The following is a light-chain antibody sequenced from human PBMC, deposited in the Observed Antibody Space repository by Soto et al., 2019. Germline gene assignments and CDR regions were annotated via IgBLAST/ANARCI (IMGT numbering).Light chain of an antibody. CDR3: QKDNNAPST. V-gene: IGKV1-27*01. CDR2: AAS. CDR1: QRISDY. Sequence: DAQMTQSPSSLSASVGDRVTITCRASQRISDYLAWYQQKPGEVPKLLIYAASSLQSEVSSRFSGSGSRTQFTLTSSSLQPEDVATDYWQKDNNAPSTFGGGTKVEIK. J-gene: IGKJ4*02.